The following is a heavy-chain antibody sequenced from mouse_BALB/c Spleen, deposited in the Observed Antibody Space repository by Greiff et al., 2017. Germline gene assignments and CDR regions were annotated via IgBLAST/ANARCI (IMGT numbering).Heavy chain of an antibody. V-gene: IGHV5-6-2*01. Sequence: EVMLVESGGGLVKLGGSLKLSCAASGFTFSSYYMSWVRQTPEKRLELVAAINSNGGSTYYPDTVKGRFTISRDNAKNTLYLQMSSLKSEDTALYYCARQRDGNYDAMDYWGQGTSVTVSS. J-gene: IGHJ4*01. CDR2: INSNGGST. CDR1: GFTFSSYY. CDR3: ARQRDGNYDAMDY. D-gene: IGHD2-1*01.